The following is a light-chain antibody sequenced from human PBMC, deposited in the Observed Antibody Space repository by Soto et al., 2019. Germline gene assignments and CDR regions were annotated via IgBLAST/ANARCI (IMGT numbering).Light chain of an antibody. Sequence: DIQMTQSPSTLSASVGDRVTITCRASQSISIWLAWYQQKPGKAPKILIYKASSLESGVPSRFNGSGSGTEFTLTISSLQPDDFATYYCQQYSTYTPRTFGRGTKVDIK. CDR1: QSISIW. V-gene: IGKV1-5*03. CDR3: QQYSTYTPRT. J-gene: IGKJ1*01. CDR2: KAS.